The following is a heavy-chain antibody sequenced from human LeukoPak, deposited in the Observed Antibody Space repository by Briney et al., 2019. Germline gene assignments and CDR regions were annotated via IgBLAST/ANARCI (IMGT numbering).Heavy chain of an antibody. CDR1: GYSFTSYW. V-gene: IGHV5-10-1*01. CDR3: ARLLVGATSYYYYGMDV. Sequence: GESLKISCKGSGYSFTSYWISWVRQMPGKGLEWMGRIDPSDSYTNYSPSFQGHVTISADKSISTAYLQWSSLKASDTAMYYCARLLVGATSYYYYGMDVWGQGTTVTVSS. CDR2: IDPSDSYT. J-gene: IGHJ6*02. D-gene: IGHD1-26*01.